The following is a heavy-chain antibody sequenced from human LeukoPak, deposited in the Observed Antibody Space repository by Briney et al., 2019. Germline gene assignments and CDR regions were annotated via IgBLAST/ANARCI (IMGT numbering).Heavy chain of an antibody. CDR2: IWYDGSNE. V-gene: IGHV3-33*01. J-gene: IGHJ4*02. Sequence: GGSLRLSCAASGFTFSRYGMHGVRQAPGKGLEWVAVIWYDGSNEYYADSVKGRFTIFRDNSKNTLHLQMNSLKTEDTAVYYCTTDHPGGHWGQGTLVTVSS. CDR1: GFTFSRYG. CDR3: TTDHPGGH. D-gene: IGHD3-16*01.